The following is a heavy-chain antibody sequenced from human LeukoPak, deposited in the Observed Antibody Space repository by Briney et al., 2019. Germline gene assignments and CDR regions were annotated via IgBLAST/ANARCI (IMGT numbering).Heavy chain of an antibody. Sequence: PGRSLRLSCAASGLTLSDHYMDWVRQAPGKGLEWVARSRNERNSYTTEYAASVKGRFTISRDDSKNSLSLQMNSLKTEDTAVYYCASSVTLYGSASYGRGAFDIWGQGTMVIVSS. V-gene: IGHV3-72*01. CDR1: GLTLSDHY. CDR2: SRNERNSYTT. CDR3: ASSVTLYGSASYGRGAFDI. J-gene: IGHJ3*02. D-gene: IGHD3-10*01.